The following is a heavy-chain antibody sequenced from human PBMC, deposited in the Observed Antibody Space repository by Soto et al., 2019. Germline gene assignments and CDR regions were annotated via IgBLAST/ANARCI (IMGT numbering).Heavy chain of an antibody. V-gene: IGHV3-21*01. Sequence: GGSLRLSCAASGFTFSSYSMNWVRQAPGKGLEWVSSISSSSSYIYYADSVKGRFTISRDNAKNSLYLQMNSLRAEDTAVYYCARDHMGSSWRYYGMDVWGQGTTVTV. CDR3: ARDHMGSSWRYYGMDV. J-gene: IGHJ6*02. D-gene: IGHD6-13*01. CDR2: ISSSSSYI. CDR1: GFTFSSYS.